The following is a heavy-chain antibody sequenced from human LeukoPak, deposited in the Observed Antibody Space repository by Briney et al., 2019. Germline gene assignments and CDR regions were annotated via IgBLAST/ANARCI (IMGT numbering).Heavy chain of an antibody. CDR1: GGSFSGYY. V-gene: IGHV4-34*01. CDR2: INHSGST. CDR3: ARGVGSGWYLGWFDP. Sequence: PSETLSLTCAVYGGSFSGYYWSWIRQPPGKGLEWIGEINHSGSTNYNPSLKSRVTISVDTSKNQFSLKLSSVTAADTAVYYCARGVGSGWYLGWFDPWGQGTLVTVSS. D-gene: IGHD6-19*01. J-gene: IGHJ5*02.